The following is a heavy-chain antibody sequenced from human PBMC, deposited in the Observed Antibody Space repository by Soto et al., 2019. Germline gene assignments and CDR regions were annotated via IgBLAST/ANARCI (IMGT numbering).Heavy chain of an antibody. CDR2: ISWDGVST. Sequence: SLRLSCSPSVFTFDDYTIHCVLPSPVKVLEWVSLISWDGVSTYYADSVKGRFTISRDNSKNSLYLQMNSLRTEDTALYYCAKDNELMRSSGWSIYYDYWGQGTLVTVSS. V-gene: IGHV3-43*01. CDR1: VFTFDDYT. J-gene: IGHJ4*02. D-gene: IGHD6-19*01. CDR3: AKDNELMRSSGWSIYYDY.